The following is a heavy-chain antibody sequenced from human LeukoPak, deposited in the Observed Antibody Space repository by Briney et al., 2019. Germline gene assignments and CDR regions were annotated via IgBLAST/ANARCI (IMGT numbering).Heavy chain of an antibody. D-gene: IGHD3-3*01. CDR3: ARVNFGVLIDY. CDR2: IKSDGTST. J-gene: IGHJ4*02. V-gene: IGHV3-74*01. CDR1: GFTFSSYW. Sequence: PGGSLRLSCAASGFTFSSYWMHWVRQAPAKGLVWVSRIKSDGTSTEYADSVKGRFTISRDNAKNTLYLQMNSLRAEDTAVYYCARVNFGVLIDYWGQGTLVTVSS.